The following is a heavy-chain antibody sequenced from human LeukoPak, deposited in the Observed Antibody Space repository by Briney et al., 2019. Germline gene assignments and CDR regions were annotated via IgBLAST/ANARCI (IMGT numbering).Heavy chain of an antibody. Sequence: GGSLRLSCAASGFTFSNAWMSWVRQAPGKGLEWVGRIKSKTDGGTTDYAAPVKGRFTISRDDSKNTLYLQMNSLKTEDTAVYYCTTGGYYILTGPRDYWGQGTLVTVSS. J-gene: IGHJ4*02. CDR1: GFTFSNAW. CDR3: TTGGYYILTGPRDY. D-gene: IGHD3-9*01. V-gene: IGHV3-15*01. CDR2: IKSKTDGGTT.